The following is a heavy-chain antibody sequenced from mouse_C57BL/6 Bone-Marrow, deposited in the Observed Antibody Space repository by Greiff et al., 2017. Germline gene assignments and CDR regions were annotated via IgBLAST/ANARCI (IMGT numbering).Heavy chain of an antibody. CDR3: ARLEFDGSSGDWYFDV. Sequence: VKLVESGPELVKPGASVKLSCKASGYTFTSYDINWVKQRPGQGLEWIGWIYPRDGSTTYNETFKGKATLTVDTFSSTAYMERHSLTSEDSAVYFCARLEFDGSSGDWYFDVWGTGTTVTVSS. J-gene: IGHJ1*03. V-gene: IGHV1-85*01. CDR1: GYTFTSYD. D-gene: IGHD1-1*01. CDR2: IYPRDGST.